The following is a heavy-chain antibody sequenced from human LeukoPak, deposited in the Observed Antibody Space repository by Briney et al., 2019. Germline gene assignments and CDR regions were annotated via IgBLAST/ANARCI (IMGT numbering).Heavy chain of an antibody. CDR2: IYYRGST. V-gene: IGHV4-39*01. CDR1: GGSISSSSYY. D-gene: IGHD3/OR15-3a*01. CDR3: ARLGPLISDY. Sequence: SETLSLTCTVCGGSISSSSYYWGWIRQPPGKGLEWIGSIYYRGSTYYNPSLKSRVTISVDTSKNQFSLKLSSVTAADTAVYYCARLGPLISDYWGQGTLVTVSS. J-gene: IGHJ4*02.